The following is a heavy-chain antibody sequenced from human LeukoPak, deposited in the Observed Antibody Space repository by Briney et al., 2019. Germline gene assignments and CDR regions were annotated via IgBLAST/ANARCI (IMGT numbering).Heavy chain of an antibody. CDR3: AREGGATRGKTLFDY. V-gene: IGHV4-38-2*02. J-gene: IGHJ4*02. CDR1: GYSISSGYY. Sequence: SETLSLTCTVSGYSISSGYYWGRIRQPPGKGLEWIGSIYHSGSTYYNPSLKSRVTISVDTSKNQFSLKLSSVTAADAAVYYCAREGGATRGKTLFDYWGQGTLVTVSS. D-gene: IGHD1-26*01. CDR2: IYHSGST.